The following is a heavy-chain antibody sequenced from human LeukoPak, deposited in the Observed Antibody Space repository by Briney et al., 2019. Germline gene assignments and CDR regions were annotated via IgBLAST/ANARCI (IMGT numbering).Heavy chain of an antibody. D-gene: IGHD3-22*01. J-gene: IGHJ3*02. CDR3: TREGVYSPDGSGYHRDAFNI. CDR2: FDPEDGET. CDR1: GYTLTELS. Sequence: ASVKVSCKVSGYTLTELSMHWVRHAPGKGLEWMGGFDPEDGETIYAQKFQGRVTITADKSTNTAHMELRSLRSEDSAVYYCTREGVYSPDGSGYHRDAFNIWGQGTVVTVSS. V-gene: IGHV1-24*01.